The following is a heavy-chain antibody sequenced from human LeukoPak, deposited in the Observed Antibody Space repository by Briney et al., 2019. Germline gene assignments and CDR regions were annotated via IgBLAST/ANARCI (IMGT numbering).Heavy chain of an antibody. CDR1: GFSSRSYG. J-gene: IGHJ4*02. Sequence: GASLRLSCAATGFSSRSYGMIWVRQAPGKGLEWVSTITGSGGTTYYAESVKGRFTVSRDSSRNTVYLQLNSLTTEDTAIYYCAKDHGVAMAGFYYWGQGTLVTASS. CDR2: ITGSGGTT. CDR3: AKDHGVAMAGFYY. V-gene: IGHV3-23*01. D-gene: IGHD6-19*01.